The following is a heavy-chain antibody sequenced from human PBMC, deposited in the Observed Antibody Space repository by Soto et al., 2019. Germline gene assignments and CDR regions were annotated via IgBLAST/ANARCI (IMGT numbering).Heavy chain of an antibody. CDR3: ARLIGNSWLDS. V-gene: IGHV6-1*01. CDR1: GDGVSTNSAT. CDR2: TYYRSNWYT. Sequence: PSQTLSLTCAISGDGVSTNSATWDWTRQSPSRGLEWLGRTYYRSNWYTDYAVSVKGRITISPDTSNNQLSLQLNSVTPDDTAVYYCARLIGNSWLDSWGQGTLVTVSS. D-gene: IGHD2-8*01. J-gene: IGHJ5*01.